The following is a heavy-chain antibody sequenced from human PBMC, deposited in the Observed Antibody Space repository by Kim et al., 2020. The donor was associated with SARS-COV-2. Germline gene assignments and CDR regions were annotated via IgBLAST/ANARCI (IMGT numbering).Heavy chain of an antibody. CDR3: ATDGSSIYYYGMDV. J-gene: IGHJ6*02. Sequence: ASVKVSFKVSGYTLTELSMHWVRQAPGKGLEWMGGFDPEDGETIYAQKFQGRVTMTEDTSTDTAYMELSSLRSEDTAVYYCATDGSSIYYYGMDVWGQGTTVTVSS. CDR2: FDPEDGET. V-gene: IGHV1-24*01. CDR1: GYTLTELS. D-gene: IGHD6-13*01.